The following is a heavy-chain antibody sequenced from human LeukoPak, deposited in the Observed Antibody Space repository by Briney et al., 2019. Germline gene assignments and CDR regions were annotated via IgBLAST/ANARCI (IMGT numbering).Heavy chain of an antibody. V-gene: IGHV1-24*01. CDR2: FDPEDGET. D-gene: IGHD3-10*01. CDR3: ATSVSAVLLWFGELSPGEGFDY. CDR1: GYTLTELS. Sequence: ASVKVSCKVSGYTLTELSMHWVRQAPGKGLEWMGSFDPEDGETIYAQKFQGRVTMTEDTSTDTAYMELSSLRSEDTAVYYCATSVSAVLLWFGELSPGEGFDYWGQGTLVTVSS. J-gene: IGHJ4*02.